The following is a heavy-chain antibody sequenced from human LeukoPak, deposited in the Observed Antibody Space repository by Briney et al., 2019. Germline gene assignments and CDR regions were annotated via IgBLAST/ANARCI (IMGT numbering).Heavy chain of an antibody. CDR3: ASRSSIWSGYQDTLYYFDS. J-gene: IGHJ4*02. CDR1: GVSVSSDIYY. D-gene: IGHD3-3*01. Sequence: SETLSLTCTVSGVSVSSDIYYWSWLRQPPGKGLEWIGYMHHSGGTYYSPSFKSRLTISVDTSKNQFSLNLSSVTAADTAVYYCASRSSIWSGYQDTLYYFDSWGQGTLVTVSS. CDR2: MHHSGGT. V-gene: IGHV4-61*01.